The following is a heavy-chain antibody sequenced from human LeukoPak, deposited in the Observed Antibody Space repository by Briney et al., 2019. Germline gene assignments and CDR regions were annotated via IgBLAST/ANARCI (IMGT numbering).Heavy chain of an antibody. Sequence: GGSLRLSCAASGFTFSSYAMHWVRQAPGKGLEYVSAITSDGGTTYYADSVKGRFTISKDDSKNTLYLQMSSLRAEDTAVYYCVKDHFGSGDYWGQGTLVTVSS. CDR3: VKDHFGSGDY. CDR1: GFTFSSYA. V-gene: IGHV3-64D*06. J-gene: IGHJ4*02. CDR2: ITSDGGTT. D-gene: IGHD3-10*01.